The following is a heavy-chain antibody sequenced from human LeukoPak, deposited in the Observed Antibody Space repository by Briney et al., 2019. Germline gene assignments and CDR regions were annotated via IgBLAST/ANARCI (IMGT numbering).Heavy chain of an antibody. CDR2: IISSSSTI. Sequence: GGSLRLSCAASGFTFSTYSMNWVRQAPGKGLEWVSYIISSSSTIYNADSVKGRFTISRDNAKNSLYLQMNSLRDEDTAVYFCARERVLITAAASNDFWGQGTLVTVSS. CDR1: GFTFSTYS. CDR3: ARERVLITAAASNDF. V-gene: IGHV3-48*02. D-gene: IGHD6-13*01. J-gene: IGHJ4*02.